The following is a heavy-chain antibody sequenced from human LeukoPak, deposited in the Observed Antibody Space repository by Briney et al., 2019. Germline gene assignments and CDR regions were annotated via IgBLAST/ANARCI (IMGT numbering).Heavy chain of an antibody. CDR2: INHSGST. D-gene: IGHD3-10*01. CDR3: ARKGSMVRGVPANWFDP. Sequence: SETLSLTCAVSGGSISSGGYSWSWIRQPPGKGLEWIGYINHSGSTNYNPSLKSRVTISVDTSKNQFSLKLSSVTAADTAVYYCARKGSMVRGVPANWFDPWGRGTLVTVSS. J-gene: IGHJ5*02. V-gene: IGHV4-30-2*01. CDR1: GGSISSGGYS.